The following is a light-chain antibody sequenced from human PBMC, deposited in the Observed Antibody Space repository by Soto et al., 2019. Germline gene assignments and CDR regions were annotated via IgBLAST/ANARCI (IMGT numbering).Light chain of an antibody. CDR2: DTS. V-gene: IGKV3-11*01. CDR3: QQRSNWRIT. J-gene: IGKJ5*01. CDR1: QSVSNY. Sequence: EIVLTQSPATLSLSPGERATLSCRASQSVSNYLAWYQQKSGQAPRLLIYDTSKRATGIPARFSGSGSGTDFTLTISGLEPEEFAVYYCQQRSNWRITFGQGTRLEIK.